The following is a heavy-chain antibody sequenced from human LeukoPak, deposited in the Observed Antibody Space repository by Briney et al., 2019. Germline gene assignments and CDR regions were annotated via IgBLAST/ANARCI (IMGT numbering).Heavy chain of an antibody. CDR1: GYTFTGYY. J-gene: IGHJ5*02. V-gene: IGHV1-2*02. CDR2: INPNSGGT. D-gene: IGHD2-15*01. Sequence: ASVKVSCKASGYTFTGYYMHWVRQAPGQGLEWMGWINPNSGGTNYAQKFQGRVTMTRDTSISTAYMELSSLRYEDTAVYYCARGYCSGGSCYDVDPWGQGTLVTVSS. CDR3: ARGYCSGGSCYDVDP.